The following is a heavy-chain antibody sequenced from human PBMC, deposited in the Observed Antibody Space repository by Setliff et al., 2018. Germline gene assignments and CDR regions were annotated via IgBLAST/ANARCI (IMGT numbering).Heavy chain of an antibody. D-gene: IGHD4-17*01. V-gene: IGHV1-18*01. CDR3: ARRSGDRGMTTGWPDDFDY. J-gene: IGHJ4*03. Sequence: ASVKVSCKASGYIFTRYRITWVRQSPGQGLEWMGWISTRNDDTGYAQKFKGRVTLTTDXXTNTAYMEXRXXXXDDTAVYYCARRSGDRGMTTGWPDDFDYWGQGTMVTVSS. CDR1: GYIFTRYR. CDR2: ISTRNDDT.